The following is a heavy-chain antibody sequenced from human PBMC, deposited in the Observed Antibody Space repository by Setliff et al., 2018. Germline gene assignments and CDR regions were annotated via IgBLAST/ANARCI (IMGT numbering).Heavy chain of an antibody. CDR2: IYYSGKT. CDR3: ARIGHLDFWRGFGVGAFDL. Sequence: SETLSLTCSVSGASVSHVNYYWGWIRQPPGKGLEWVASIYYSGKTYSNPSFKSRVTMSLDKSKNQFSLKLASVTAADTALYYCARIGHLDFWRGFGVGAFDLWGHGSVVTVSS. D-gene: IGHD3-3*01. CDR1: GASVSHVNYY. J-gene: IGHJ3*01. V-gene: IGHV4-39*01.